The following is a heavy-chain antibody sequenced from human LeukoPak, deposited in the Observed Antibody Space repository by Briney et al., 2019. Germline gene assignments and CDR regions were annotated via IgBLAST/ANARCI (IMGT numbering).Heavy chain of an antibody. CDR2: IYYSGST. CDR3: ARHRGYVGAFDV. CDR1: GGSFSGYY. D-gene: IGHD3-22*01. Sequence: PSETLSLTCAVYGGSFSGYYWSWIRQPPGKGLEWIGFIYYSGSTSYNPSLKSRVTISVDTSKNQFSLNLSSVTAAETAVYYCARHRGYVGAFDVWGRGTMVTVSS. V-gene: IGHV4-59*08. J-gene: IGHJ3*01.